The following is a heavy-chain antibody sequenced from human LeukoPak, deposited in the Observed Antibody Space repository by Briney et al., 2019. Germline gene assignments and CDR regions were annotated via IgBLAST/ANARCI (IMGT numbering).Heavy chain of an antibody. CDR1: GYTVTRYA. D-gene: IGHD3-9*01. Sequence: ASVKVSCKASGYTVTRYAMHWVRQAPGQRLEWMGWLNAGNGNTKYSQKFQGRVTITRDTSASTAYMELSSLRSEDTAVYHCARVPLRYFDWLPFDYWGQGALVTVSS. V-gene: IGHV1-3*01. J-gene: IGHJ4*02. CDR3: ARVPLRYFDWLPFDY. CDR2: LNAGNGNT.